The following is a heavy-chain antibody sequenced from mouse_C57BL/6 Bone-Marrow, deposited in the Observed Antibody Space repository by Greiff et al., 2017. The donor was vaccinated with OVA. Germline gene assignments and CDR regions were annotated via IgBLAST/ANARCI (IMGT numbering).Heavy chain of an antibody. V-gene: IGHV5-17*01. CDR1: GFTFRDHG. CDR2: ISSGSSTT. CDR3: ARPLTGYWYFDV. Sequence: VPVEGFWGGLRKPGRAPKPLCSTPGFTFRDHGMPLVWSGPEKGVEWVAFISSGSSTTYYGDTVKGRFTISRDNAKNTLFLQMTSLRSEDTAMYYCARPLTGYWYFDVWGTGTTVTVSS. J-gene: IGHJ1*03. D-gene: IGHD4-1*01.